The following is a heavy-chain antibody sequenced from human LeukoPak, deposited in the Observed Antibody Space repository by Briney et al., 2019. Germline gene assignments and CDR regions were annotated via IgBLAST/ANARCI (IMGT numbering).Heavy chain of an antibody. CDR1: GYSFTSYW. CDR3: ARLDGTVSTYYYYYGMDV. CDR2: IYPGDSDT. D-gene: IGHD4-17*01. J-gene: IGHJ6*02. Sequence: PGESLKISCKGSGYSFTSYWIGWVRQMPGKGLEWMGIIYPGDSDTRYSPSFQGQVTISADKSISTAYLQWSSLKASDTAMYYCARLDGTVSTYYYYYGMDVWGQGTTVTVSS. V-gene: IGHV5-51*01.